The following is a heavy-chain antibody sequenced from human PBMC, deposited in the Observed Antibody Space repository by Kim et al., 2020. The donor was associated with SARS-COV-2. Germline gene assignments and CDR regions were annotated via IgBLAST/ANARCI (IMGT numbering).Heavy chain of an antibody. J-gene: IGHJ4*02. CDR3: ARGFHQQLPDY. D-gene: IGHD6-13*01. Sequence: THYNPPPTSGVPISVDTSNNQFSLKLGSVTAADTAVYYCARGFHQQLPDYWGQGTLVTVSS. CDR2: T. V-gene: IGHV4-39*07.